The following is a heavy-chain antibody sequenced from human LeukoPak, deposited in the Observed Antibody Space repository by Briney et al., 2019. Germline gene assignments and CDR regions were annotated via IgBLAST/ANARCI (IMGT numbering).Heavy chain of an antibody. D-gene: IGHD1-26*01. CDR3: ARDLEWEAYFDY. V-gene: IGHV3-23*01. J-gene: IGHJ4*02. CDR2: ISGSGGST. Sequence: PGGSLRLSCAASGFTFSSYAMSWVRQAPGKGLEWVSVISGSGGSTYYADSVKGRFTISRDNSKNTLYLQMNSLRAEDTAVYYCARDLEWEAYFDYWGQGTLVTVSS. CDR1: GFTFSSYA.